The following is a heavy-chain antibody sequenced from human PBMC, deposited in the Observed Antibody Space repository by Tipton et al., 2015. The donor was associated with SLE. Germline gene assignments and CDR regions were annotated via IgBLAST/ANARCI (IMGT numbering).Heavy chain of an antibody. CDR3: ARGDAGRSDY. CDR2: IYYSGGT. D-gene: IGHD3-10*01. CDR1: GGSISSHY. V-gene: IGHV4-59*11. Sequence: TLSLTCTVSGGSISSHYWSWIRQPPGKGLEWIGYIYYSGGTNYNPSLKSRVTISVDTSKNQFSLKLRSVTAADTAVYYCARGDAGRSDYWGQGTLVTVSS. J-gene: IGHJ4*02.